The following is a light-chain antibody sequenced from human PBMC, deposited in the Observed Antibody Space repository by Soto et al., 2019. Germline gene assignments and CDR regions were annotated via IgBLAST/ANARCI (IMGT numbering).Light chain of an antibody. V-gene: IGLV2-14*01. Sequence: QSALTQPASVSGSPGQSITISCTGTSSDVGGFYNSVSWYQQHPGKAPKLIIYEVTNRHSGVSLRFSGSKSGNTASLTISGLQAEDEADYYCSAKTNGRTDVFGTGTKVTVL. J-gene: IGLJ1*01. CDR2: EVT. CDR3: SAKTNGRTDV. CDR1: SSDVGGFYNS.